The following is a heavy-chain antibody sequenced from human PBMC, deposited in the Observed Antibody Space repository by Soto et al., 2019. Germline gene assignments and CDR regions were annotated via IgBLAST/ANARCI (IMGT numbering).Heavy chain of an antibody. CDR3: ARDWLNYFGGDCYFDY. V-gene: IGHV3-33*01. J-gene: IGHJ4*02. Sequence: QVQLVESGGGVVQPGRSLRLSCAASGFTFRTYGMHWVRQAPCKGLEWVAVIWYDGSNKYYADSVKGRFTISRDNSKNTLYLQMNSLRAEDTAVYYCARDWLNYFGGDCYFDYWGQGTLVTVSS. CDR1: GFTFRTYG. D-gene: IGHD2-21*01. CDR2: IWYDGSNK.